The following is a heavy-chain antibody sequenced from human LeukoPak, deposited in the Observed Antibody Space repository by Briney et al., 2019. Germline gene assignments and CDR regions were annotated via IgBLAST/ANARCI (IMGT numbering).Heavy chain of an antibody. Sequence: PGGSLRLSCAASGFTFITYSMNWVRQAPGKGLEWVASISTSSRYINYADSLKGRFTISRDNAKNSLYLQMNSLRVDDTAVYYCTRTGSGWYGDSWGQGTLVTVSS. J-gene: IGHJ4*02. CDR2: ISTSSRYI. CDR3: TRTGSGWYGDS. D-gene: IGHD6-19*01. V-gene: IGHV3-21*04. CDR1: GFTFITYS.